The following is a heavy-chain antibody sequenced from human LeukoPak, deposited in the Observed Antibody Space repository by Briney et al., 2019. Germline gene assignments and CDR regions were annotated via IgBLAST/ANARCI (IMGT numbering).Heavy chain of an antibody. Sequence: TTSETLSLTCTVSGGSISSSSYYWGWIRQPPGKGLEWIGSIYYSGSTYYNPSLKSRVAISVDTSKNQFSLKLSSVTAADTAVYYCARHFVDVVVVAATKFDPWGQGTLVTVSS. CDR3: ARHFVDVVVVAATKFDP. V-gene: IGHV4-39*01. CDR2: IYYSGST. J-gene: IGHJ5*02. D-gene: IGHD2-15*01. CDR1: GGSISSSSYY.